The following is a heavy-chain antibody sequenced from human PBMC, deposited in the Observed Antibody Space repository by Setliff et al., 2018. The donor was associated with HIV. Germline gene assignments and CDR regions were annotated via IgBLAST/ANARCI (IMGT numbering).Heavy chain of an antibody. CDR3: ARVWLHFDADILRFDP. V-gene: IGHV4-39*07. Sequence: SETLSLTCTVSSGSINSDYWGWIRQPPGKGLEWIGSMSTSGSSFYDPSLKSRVTISVDTSKNQFSLKLSSLTAAATAVYYCARVWLHFDADILRFDPWGPGTLVTVSS. J-gene: IGHJ5*02. D-gene: IGHD6-19*01. CDR2: MSTSGSS. CDR1: SGSINSDY.